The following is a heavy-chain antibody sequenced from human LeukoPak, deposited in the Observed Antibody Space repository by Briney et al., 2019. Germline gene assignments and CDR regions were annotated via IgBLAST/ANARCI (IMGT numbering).Heavy chain of an antibody. J-gene: IGHJ4*02. D-gene: IGHD5-18*01. Sequence: GSLRLSCAASGFTFSSYAMSWVRQAPGKGLEWVSSISSRSTSIYYADSVKGRFTISRDNAKNSLYLQMNSLRAEDTAVYYCARDSLWDDYWGQGTLVTVSS. CDR3: ARDSLWDDY. V-gene: IGHV3-21*01. CDR1: GFTFSSYA. CDR2: ISSRSTSI.